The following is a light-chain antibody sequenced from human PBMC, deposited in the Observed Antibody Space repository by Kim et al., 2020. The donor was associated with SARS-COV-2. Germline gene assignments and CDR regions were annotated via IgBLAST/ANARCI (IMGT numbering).Light chain of an antibody. CDR3: QQRLTWPLT. J-gene: IGKJ4*01. CDR2: DSS. CDR1: QSISHF. V-gene: IGKV3-11*01. Sequence: LSPGERAPLSCRASQSISHFLAWYQQKPGQAPRLLIYDSSNRATDLPARFSGSGSGTDFTLTISNLEPEDSAVYYCQQRLTWPLTFGGGTKVDIK.